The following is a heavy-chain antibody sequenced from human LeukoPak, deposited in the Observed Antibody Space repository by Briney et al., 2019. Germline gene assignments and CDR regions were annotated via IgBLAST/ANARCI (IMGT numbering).Heavy chain of an antibody. Sequence: GGSLRLSCTASGFTFSSYAMNWVRQAPGKGLVWVSRINSDGSSTSYADSVKGRFTISRDNAKNTLYLQMNSLRAEDTAVYYCARVITIFTGYYYGMDVWGQGTTVTVSS. J-gene: IGHJ6*02. D-gene: IGHD3-9*01. CDR1: GFTFSSYA. CDR2: INSDGSST. CDR3: ARVITIFTGYYYGMDV. V-gene: IGHV3-74*01.